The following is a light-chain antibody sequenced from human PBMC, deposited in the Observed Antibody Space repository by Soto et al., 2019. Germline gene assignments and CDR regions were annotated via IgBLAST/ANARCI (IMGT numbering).Light chain of an antibody. V-gene: IGLV2-23*02. CDR1: SSDVGSYNL. CDR3: SSYSGSSTFVI. CDR2: EVS. Sequence: QSALTQPASVSGSPGQSITISCTGTSSDVGSYNLVSWFRQYPGKAPKLMIYEVSKWPSGVSNRFSGSKSGNTASLTISGLQAEDEADYYCSSYSGSSTFVIFGGGTQLTVL. J-gene: IGLJ2*01.